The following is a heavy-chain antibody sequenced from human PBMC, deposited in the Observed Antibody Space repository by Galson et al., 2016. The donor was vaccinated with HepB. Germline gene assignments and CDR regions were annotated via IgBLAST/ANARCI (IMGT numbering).Heavy chain of an antibody. CDR3: AKDRGFHDSDSGEFDY. CDR1: GFPFDFNNYA. CDR2: ISGVGDNT. V-gene: IGHV3-23*01. J-gene: IGHJ4*02. D-gene: IGHD6-25*01. Sequence: SLRLSCAASGFPFDFNNYAMTWVRQAPGKGLEWVSSISGVGDNTQYADSVRGRFAISRDNSKKMVYLQMNSLRAEDTAIYFCAKDRGFHDSDSGEFDYWGQGTPVTVSS.